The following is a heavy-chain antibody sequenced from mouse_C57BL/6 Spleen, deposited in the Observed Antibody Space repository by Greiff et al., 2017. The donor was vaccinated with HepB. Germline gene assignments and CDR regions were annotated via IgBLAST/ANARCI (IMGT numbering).Heavy chain of an antibody. CDR3: ARRYYGSDYFDY. D-gene: IGHD1-1*01. V-gene: IGHV1-55*01. CDR2: IYPGSGST. Sequence: QVQLKQPGAELVKPGASVKMSCKASGYTFTSYWITWVKQRPGQGLEWIGDIYPGSGSTNYNEKFKSKATLTVDTSSSTAYMQLSSLTSEDSAVYYCARRYYGSDYFDYWGQGTTLTVSS. CDR1: GYTFTSYW. J-gene: IGHJ2*01.